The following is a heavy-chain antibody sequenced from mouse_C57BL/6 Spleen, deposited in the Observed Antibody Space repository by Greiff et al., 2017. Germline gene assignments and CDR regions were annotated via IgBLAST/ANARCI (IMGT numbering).Heavy chain of an antibody. J-gene: IGHJ3*01. D-gene: IGHD1-1*01. CDR2: IDPSDSYT. CDR3: ASPITTVVAPFAY. Sequence: QVQLQQPGAELVRPGTSVKLSCKASGYTFTSYWMHWVKQRPGQGLEWIGVIDPSDSYTNYNQKFKGKATLTVDTSSSTAYMQLSSLTSEDSAVYYCASPITTVVAPFAYWGQGTLVTVSA. CDR1: GYTFTSYW. V-gene: IGHV1-59*01.